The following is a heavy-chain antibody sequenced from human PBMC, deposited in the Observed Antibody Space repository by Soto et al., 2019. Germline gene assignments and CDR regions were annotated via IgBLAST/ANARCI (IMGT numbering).Heavy chain of an antibody. CDR1: GGSVRSGGYY. D-gene: IGHD5-18*01. V-gene: IGHV4-61*08. Sequence: SETLSLTCTVSGGSVRSGGYYWSWIRQPPGKGLECIGYISDSGSTNYNASLKSRVTISVDTSKNQFSLKLTSVTAADTALYYCAGDRGQVRAYTYGSNAYYYYGIDVWGQGTTVTVPS. CDR2: ISDSGST. J-gene: IGHJ6*02. CDR3: AGDRGQVRAYTYGSNAYYYYGIDV.